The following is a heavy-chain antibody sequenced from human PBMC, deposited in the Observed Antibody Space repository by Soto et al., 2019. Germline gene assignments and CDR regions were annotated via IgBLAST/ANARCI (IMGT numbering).Heavy chain of an antibody. V-gene: IGHV3-30-3*01. J-gene: IGHJ6*01. D-gene: IGHD4-17*01. CDR1: GFTCSSYA. CDR3: VRDNDYGESYYHYGMDV. CDR2: ISYDGSNK. Sequence: GGSLRLSWSAAGFTCSSYAMHRVRQAPGKGLEWVAGISYDGSNKYYADSVKGRFTISTDNCKNTLYLQMNSLRAEDTAVYYCVRDNDYGESYYHYGMDVWRQRSTVTVSS.